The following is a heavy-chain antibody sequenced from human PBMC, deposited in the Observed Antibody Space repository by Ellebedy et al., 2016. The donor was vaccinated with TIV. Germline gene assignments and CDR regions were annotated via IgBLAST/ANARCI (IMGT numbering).Heavy chain of an antibody. CDR2: TSFDGTNT. Sequence: GESLKISXAASGFLFSDYAMHWVRQAPGKGLEWVAMTSFDGTNTYYAESVRGRFTISRDNSRNTLYLQMNSLRAEDTALYYCARSREGGMGVWGQGTTVTVSS. CDR1: GFLFSDYA. V-gene: IGHV3-33*08. D-gene: IGHD1-26*01. CDR3: ARSREGGMGV. J-gene: IGHJ6*02.